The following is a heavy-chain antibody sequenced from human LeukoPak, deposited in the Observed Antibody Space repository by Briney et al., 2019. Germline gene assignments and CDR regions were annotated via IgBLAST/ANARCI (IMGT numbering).Heavy chain of an antibody. CDR2: IYYGGST. CDR3: AKRNSAAAGAYDY. D-gene: IGHD6-13*01. CDR1: GGSICSDY. J-gene: IGHJ4*02. V-gene: IGHV4-59*01. Sequence: PSGTLSLTCSVSGGSICSDYWSWIRQPPGKGLEWIGYIYYGGSTNYNPSLKSRVTISIDTSKNQFSLQLRSVTAADTAVYYCAKRNSAAAGAYDYWGQGTLVTVSS.